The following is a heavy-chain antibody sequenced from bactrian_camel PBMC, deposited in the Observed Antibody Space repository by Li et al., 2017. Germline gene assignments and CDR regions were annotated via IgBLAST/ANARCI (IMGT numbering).Heavy chain of an antibody. CDR1: GFTLSTYG. V-gene: IGHV3S1*01. CDR3: AADRPYDLGYCYTDPRWLQRTDFGY. CDR2: IDSDGRT. Sequence: VQLVESGGGLVQPGGSLRLSCAASGFTLSTYGMSWVRQAPGKEREGVAAIDSDGRTSYADSVKGRFTISQDNAKNTLYLQMNSLKPEDTAMYYCAADRPYDLGYCYTDPRWLQRTDFGYWGQGTQVTVS. D-gene: IGHD2*01. J-gene: IGHJ6*01.